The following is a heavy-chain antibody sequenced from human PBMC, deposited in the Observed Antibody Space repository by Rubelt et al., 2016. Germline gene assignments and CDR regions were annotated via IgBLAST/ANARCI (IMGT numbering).Heavy chain of an antibody. CDR1: GYTFTSYG. J-gene: IGHJ2*01. D-gene: IGHD6-6*01. V-gene: IGHV1-18*01. CDR3: ARDRIRRAARQGWYFDL. CDR2: ISAYHGNT. Sequence: QVQLVQSGAEVKKPGASVKVSCKASGYTFTSYGISWVRQAPGQGLEWMGWISAYHGNTHYAQNLQGRVTMTTDTSTSTAYMELRSLRSDDTAVYDCARDRIRRAARQGWYFDLWGRGTLVTVSS.